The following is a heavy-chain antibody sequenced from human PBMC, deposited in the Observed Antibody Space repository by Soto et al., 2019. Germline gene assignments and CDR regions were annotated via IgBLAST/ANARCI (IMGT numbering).Heavy chain of an antibody. CDR1: GGTCSNYS. J-gene: IGHJ6*02. V-gene: IGHV1-69*01. CDR2: IIPICVTA. Sequence: SLKVSFKAGGGTCSNYSRNGWLHSPLQWGEVMGGIIPICVTANYAQKGQGRVTIPADESTSTAYLELSSLRSEDKAVYYCARGNVSLRGNLCCLDGWGQGTTVTVSS. CDR3: ARGNVSLRGNLCCLDG. D-gene: IGHD5-12*01.